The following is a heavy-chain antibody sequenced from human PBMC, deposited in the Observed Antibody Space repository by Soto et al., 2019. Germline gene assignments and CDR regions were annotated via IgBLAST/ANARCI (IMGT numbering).Heavy chain of an antibody. V-gene: IGHV1-3*01. D-gene: IGHD4-17*01. CDR1: GYTFTSYA. Sequence: ASVKVSCKASGYTFTSYALHWVRQAPGQRLEWMGWINAGNGNTKYSKKFQGQVIISADKSISTAYLQWTSLKASDTAMYYCTRDLDYGGDSDTVDIWGQGTMVTVSS. CDR3: TRDLDYGGDSDTVDI. CDR2: INAGNGNT. J-gene: IGHJ3*02.